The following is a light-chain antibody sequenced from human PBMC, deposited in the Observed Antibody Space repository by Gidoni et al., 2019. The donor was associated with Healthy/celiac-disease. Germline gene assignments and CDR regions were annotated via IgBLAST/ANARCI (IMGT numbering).Light chain of an antibody. CDR3: QQYGSSLTRT. V-gene: IGKV3-20*01. CDR1: QSVSSSY. Sequence: EIVLTQSPGTLSLSPGERATLSCRASQSVSSSYLAWYQQKPGQAPRLLIYGASSRATGIPDRFSGSGSGTDFTLTISRLEPEDFAVYYCQQYGSSLTRTFGQXTKLEIK. J-gene: IGKJ2*01. CDR2: GAS.